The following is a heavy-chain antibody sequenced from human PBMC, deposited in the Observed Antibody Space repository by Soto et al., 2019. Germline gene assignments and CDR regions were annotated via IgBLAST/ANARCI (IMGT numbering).Heavy chain of an antibody. V-gene: IGHV4-59*01. CDR1: GGSISSYY. CDR2: IYYSGST. Sequence: SETLSLTCTVSGGSISSYYWSWIRQPPGKGLEWIGYIYYSGSTNYNPSLKSRVTISVDTSKNQFSLKLSSVTAADTAVYYCARGEADINPTGYYYYMDVWGKGTTVTVSS. CDR3: ARGEADINPTGYYYYMDV. D-gene: IGHD3-9*01. J-gene: IGHJ6*03.